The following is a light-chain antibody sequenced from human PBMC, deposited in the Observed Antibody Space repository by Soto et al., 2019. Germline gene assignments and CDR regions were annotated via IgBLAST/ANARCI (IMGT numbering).Light chain of an antibody. CDR1: QTLSIAY. V-gene: IGKV3-20*01. Sequence: MVLTQSPGTLSLSPGERATLSCRASQTLSIAYLAWYQQRPGQAPRLLIYRTSNRATGIPDRFSGSGSGTDFTLTISRLEPEDSAVYYCQQYGTLLWTFGQGTKVEIK. J-gene: IGKJ1*01. CDR3: QQYGTLLWT. CDR2: RTS.